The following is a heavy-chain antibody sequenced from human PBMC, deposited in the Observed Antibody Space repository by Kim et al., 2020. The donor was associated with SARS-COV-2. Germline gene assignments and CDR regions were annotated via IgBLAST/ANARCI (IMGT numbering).Heavy chain of an antibody. CDR2: ICDIGGSL. CDR1: GFTFSTYA. D-gene: IGHD3-10*01. Sequence: GGSLRLSCAASGFTFSTYAMSWVRQAPGKGLEWVSAICDIGGSLKYADSVKGRFTISRDNSKNTVYLQMNSLRGEDTAVYYCAKDLGGHLPPWYFDLWGRGTLVTVSS. CDR3: AKDLGGHLPPWYFDL. V-gene: IGHV3-23*01. J-gene: IGHJ2*01.